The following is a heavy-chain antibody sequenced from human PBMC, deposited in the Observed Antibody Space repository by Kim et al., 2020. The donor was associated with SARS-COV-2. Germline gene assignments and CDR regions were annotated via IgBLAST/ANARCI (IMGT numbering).Heavy chain of an antibody. Sequence: SETLSLTCAVYGGSFSGYYWSWIRQPPGKGLEWIGEINHSGSTNYNPSLKSRVTISVDTSKNQFSLKLSSVTAADTAVYYCATLPGSSWYYFKDYWGQGTLITVSS. CDR2: INHSGST. CDR3: ATLPGSSWYYFKDY. D-gene: IGHD6-13*01. V-gene: IGHV4-34*01. CDR1: GGSFSGYY. J-gene: IGHJ4*02.